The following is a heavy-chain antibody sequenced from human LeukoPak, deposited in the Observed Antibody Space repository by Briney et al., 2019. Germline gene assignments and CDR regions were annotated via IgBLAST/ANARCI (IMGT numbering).Heavy chain of an antibody. V-gene: IGHV4-34*01. CDR3: ARGSRYSRH. D-gene: IGHD6-13*01. CDR2: INHSGST. Sequence: SETLSLTCAVYSGSFSGYYWSWIRQPPGKGLEWIGEINHSGSTNYNPSLKSRVTISVGTSKNQFSLKLSSVTAADTAVYYCARGSRYSRHWGQGTLVTVSS. CDR1: SGSFSGYY. J-gene: IGHJ4*02.